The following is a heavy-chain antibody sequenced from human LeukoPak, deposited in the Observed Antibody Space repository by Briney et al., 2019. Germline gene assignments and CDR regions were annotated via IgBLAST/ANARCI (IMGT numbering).Heavy chain of an antibody. J-gene: IGHJ4*02. CDR2: VSPSGGRT. D-gene: IGHD2-2*01. CDR1: GFTFSSYA. Sequence: PGGSLRLSCGASGFTFSSYAMSWVRQTPGRGREWVAGVSPSGGRTIYADSAEGRFAISRDNSNDTVYLQLSSLRAEDSALYYCAKVRGVYCSSPACYYYDAWGQGTPVTVSS. CDR3: AKVRGVYCSSPACYYYDA. V-gene: IGHV3-23*01.